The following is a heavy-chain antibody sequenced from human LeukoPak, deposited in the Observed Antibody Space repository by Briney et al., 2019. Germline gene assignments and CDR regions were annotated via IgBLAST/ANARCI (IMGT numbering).Heavy chain of an antibody. Sequence: GGSLRLSCAASGFTFSSYAMHWVRQAPGKGLEWVAVISYDGSNKYYADSVKGRFTISRDNSKNTLYLQMNSLRAEDTAVYYCARAGYSSGWYSLHYWGQGTLVTVSS. CDR3: ARAGYSSGWYSLHY. CDR2: ISYDGSNK. J-gene: IGHJ4*02. D-gene: IGHD6-19*01. CDR1: GFTFSSYA. V-gene: IGHV3-30*04.